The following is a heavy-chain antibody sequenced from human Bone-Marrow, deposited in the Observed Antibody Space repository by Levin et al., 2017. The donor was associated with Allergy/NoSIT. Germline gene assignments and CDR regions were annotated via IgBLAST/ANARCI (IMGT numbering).Heavy chain of an antibody. J-gene: IGHJ4*02. V-gene: IGHV1-8*01. CDR3: ARGVGRWPRRAENDY. CDR2: MNPNSGNT. D-gene: IGHD4-23*01. Sequence: GESLKISCKASGYTFTSYDINWVRQATGQGLEWMGWMNPNSGNTGYAQKFQGRVTMTRNTSISTAYMELSSLRSEDTAVYYCARGVGRWPRRAENDYWGQGTLVTVSS. CDR1: GYTFTSYD.